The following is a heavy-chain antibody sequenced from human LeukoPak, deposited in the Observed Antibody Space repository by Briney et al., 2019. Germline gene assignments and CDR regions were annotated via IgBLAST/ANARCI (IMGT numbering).Heavy chain of an antibody. D-gene: IGHD3-9*01. Sequence: GGSLRLSCAASGFTFSSYAMSWVRQAPGKVLEWVSAISGSGGSTYYADSVKGRFTISRDNSKNTLYLQMNSLRAEDTAVYYCAKAGGHYDILTGYLYYYYYMDVWGKGTSVTVSS. CDR3: AKAGGHYDILTGYLYYYYYMDV. V-gene: IGHV3-23*01. CDR2: ISGSGGST. J-gene: IGHJ6*03. CDR1: GFTFSSYA.